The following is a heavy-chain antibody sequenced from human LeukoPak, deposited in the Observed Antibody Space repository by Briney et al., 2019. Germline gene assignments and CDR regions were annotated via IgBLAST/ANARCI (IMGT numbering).Heavy chain of an antibody. CDR2: ISRGGDEI. Sequence: GGSLRLSCEASGFTFSAYAMTWVRQAPGKGLQWISYISRGGDEIYYGDSVKGRFTVSRDNAKNSLYLQMNSLRAEDTAVYYCARDRPDRGYSYGRDFDYWGQGTLVTVSS. V-gene: IGHV3-48*03. CDR3: ARDRPDRGYSYGRDFDY. CDR1: GFTFSAYA. J-gene: IGHJ4*02. D-gene: IGHD5-18*01.